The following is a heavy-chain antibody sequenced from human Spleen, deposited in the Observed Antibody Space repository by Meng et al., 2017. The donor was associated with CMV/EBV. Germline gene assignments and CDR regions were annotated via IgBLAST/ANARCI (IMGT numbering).Heavy chain of an antibody. D-gene: IGHD2-8*01. Sequence: ASVKVSCKASGYTFTTYDINWVRQATGQGLEWMGWINPNSDGTDYAQKFQGRVTMTRDTSISTAYMELSRLRSDDTAVYYCAREYCPNGVCFHLGSNWFDPWGQGTLVTVSS. CDR1: GYTFTTYD. V-gene: IGHV1-2*02. CDR3: AREYCPNGVCFHLGSNWFDP. J-gene: IGHJ5*02. CDR2: INPNSDGT.